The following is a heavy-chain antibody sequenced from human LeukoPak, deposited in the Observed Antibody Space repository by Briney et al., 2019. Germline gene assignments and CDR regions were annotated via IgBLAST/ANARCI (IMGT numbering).Heavy chain of an antibody. J-gene: IGHJ3*02. D-gene: IGHD1-14*01. CDR1: GFTFSSYS. Sequence: GGSLRLSCAASGFTFSSYSMNWVRQAPGKGLEWVANIKQDGSEKYYVDSVKGRFTISRDNAKNSLYLQMNSLRAEDTAVYYCARDSISAFDIWGQGTMVTVSS. CDR2: IKQDGSEK. CDR3: ARDSISAFDI. V-gene: IGHV3-7*01.